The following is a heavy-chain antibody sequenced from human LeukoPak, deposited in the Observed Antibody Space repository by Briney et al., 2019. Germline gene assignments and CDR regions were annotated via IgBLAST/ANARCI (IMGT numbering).Heavy chain of an antibody. J-gene: IGHJ5*02. V-gene: IGHV3-30*02. D-gene: IGHD3-22*01. CDR2: IRYDGSNK. Sequence: SGGSLRLSCAASGFTFSSYGMHWVRQAPGKGLEWVAFIRYDGSNKYYADSVKGRFTISRDNSKNTLYLQMNSLRAEDTAVYYCAKDRSSGRGIWFDPWGQGTLVTVSS. CDR3: AKDRSSGRGIWFDP. CDR1: GFTFSSYG.